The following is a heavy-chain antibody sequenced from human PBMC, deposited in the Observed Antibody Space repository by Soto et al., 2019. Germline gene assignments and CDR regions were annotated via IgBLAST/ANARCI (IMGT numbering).Heavy chain of an antibody. Sequence: ASVKVSCKASGGTFSSYTISWVRQAPGQGLEWMGRIIPILGIANYAQKFQGRVTITANKSTSTAYMELSSLRSEDTAVYYCARVTVTTTFDYYYMDVWGKGTTVTVSS. CDR1: GGTFSSYT. D-gene: IGHD4-17*01. J-gene: IGHJ6*03. CDR2: IIPILGIA. CDR3: ARVTVTTTFDYYYMDV. V-gene: IGHV1-69*02.